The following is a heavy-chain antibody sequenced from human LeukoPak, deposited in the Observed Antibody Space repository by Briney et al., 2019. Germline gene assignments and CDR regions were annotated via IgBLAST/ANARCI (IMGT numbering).Heavy chain of an antibody. CDR3: ARAAITPRQQLVLFDY. CDR1: GYTFTSYA. J-gene: IGHJ4*02. CDR2: INANTGNP. D-gene: IGHD6-13*01. Sequence: ASVKVSCKASGYTFTSYAMNCVRQAPGQGLEWMGWINANTGNPTYAQGFTGRFVFSLDTSVSTAYLQISSLKAEDTAVYYCARAAITPRQQLVLFDYWGQGTLVTVSS. V-gene: IGHV7-4-1*02.